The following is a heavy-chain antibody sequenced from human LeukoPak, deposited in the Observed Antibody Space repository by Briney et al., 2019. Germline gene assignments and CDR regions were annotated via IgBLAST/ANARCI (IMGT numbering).Heavy chain of an antibody. CDR1: GDSFSSTASY. J-gene: IGHJ4*02. Sequence: SETLSLTCTLSGDSFSSTASYSAWIRQPPGKGLEWIGSIYYSGTIYSNPSLKSRVTISVDTSANQSSLKLTSVTAADTAVYYCARQRYSNYVVRLFDFWVQESLVTVSS. CDR2: IYYSGTI. D-gene: IGHD4-11*01. CDR3: ARQRYSNYVVRLFDF. V-gene: IGHV4-39*01.